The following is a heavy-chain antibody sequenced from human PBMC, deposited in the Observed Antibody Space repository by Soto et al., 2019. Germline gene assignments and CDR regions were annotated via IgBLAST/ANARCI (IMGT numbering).Heavy chain of an antibody. D-gene: IGHD6-19*01. CDR3: ARVVAVAGTDYYYYYGMDV. CDR2: IYHSGST. J-gene: IGHJ6*02. CDR1: GGSISSSNW. Sequence: PSETLSLTCAVSGGSISSSNWWSWVRQPPGKGLEWIGEIYHSGSTNYNPYLKSRVTISVDKSKNQFSLKLSSVTAADTTVYYCARVVAVAGTDYYYYYGMDVWGQGTTVTVSS. V-gene: IGHV4-4*02.